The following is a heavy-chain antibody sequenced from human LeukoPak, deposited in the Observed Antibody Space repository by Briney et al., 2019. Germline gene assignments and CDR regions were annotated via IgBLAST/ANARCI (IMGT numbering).Heavy chain of an antibody. D-gene: IGHD3-16*02. CDR2: IYYSGSH. Sequence: SETLSLTCTVSGGSISSYYWSWIRQPPGKGLEWLGYIYYSGSHNYNPSLKSRVPISVATSKNQFSLKLTSVTAADTAVYYCARDSSMITFGGVIDSYFDYWGQGTLVTVSS. CDR1: GGSISSYY. CDR3: ARDSSMITFGGVIDSYFDY. V-gene: IGHV4-59*01. J-gene: IGHJ4*02.